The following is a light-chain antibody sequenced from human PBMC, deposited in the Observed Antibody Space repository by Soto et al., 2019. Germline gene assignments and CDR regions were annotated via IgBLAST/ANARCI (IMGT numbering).Light chain of an antibody. CDR1: NSDVGSSNS. J-gene: IGLJ1*01. CDR3: SSYTNNSPNCV. CDR2: DVN. Sequence: QSALTQPASVSGSPVQSITISCTGTNSDVGSSNSVSWYQHHPGKAPKLIIYDVNSRPSGVSNRFSGSKSGNTASLTISGLQVEDEADYYCSSYTNNSPNCVFGTGTKV. V-gene: IGLV2-14*03.